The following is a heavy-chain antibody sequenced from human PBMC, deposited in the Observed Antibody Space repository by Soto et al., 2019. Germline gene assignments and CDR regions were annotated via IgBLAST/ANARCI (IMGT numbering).Heavy chain of an antibody. CDR2: ISGSGGST. CDR3: AKVGRRLVRLWEVAIYNWFDP. D-gene: IGHD6-19*01. V-gene: IGHV3-23*01. Sequence: GGSLRLSCAASGFTFSSYAMSWVRQAPGKGLEWVSAISGSGGSTYYADSVKGRFTISRDNSKNTLYLQMNSLRAEDTAVYYCAKVGRRLVRLWEVAIYNWFDPWGQGTLVTVSS. CDR1: GFTFSSYA. J-gene: IGHJ5*02.